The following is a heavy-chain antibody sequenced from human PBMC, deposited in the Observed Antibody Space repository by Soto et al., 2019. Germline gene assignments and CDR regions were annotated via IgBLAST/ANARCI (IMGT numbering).Heavy chain of an antibody. D-gene: IGHD3-10*01. CDR1: GYTFTTYG. Sequence: GASVKVSCKASGYTFTTYGFSWVRQAPGQGLEWLGWISGYNGNTNYAQRFQDRVTMTTDTSTSTAYLHLTSLSSGDTALYYCARARMVRGVVTYFFDLWGQGTPVTVSS. V-gene: IGHV1-18*04. CDR3: ARARMVRGVVTYFFDL. J-gene: IGHJ4*02. CDR2: ISGYNGNT.